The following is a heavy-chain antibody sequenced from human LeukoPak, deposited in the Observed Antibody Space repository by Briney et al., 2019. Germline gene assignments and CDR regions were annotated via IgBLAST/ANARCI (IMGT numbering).Heavy chain of an antibody. CDR2: INHSGST. CDR3: ARHSVNCSSTSCYIVYYYGMDV. CDR1: GVSFSGYY. D-gene: IGHD2-2*02. V-gene: IGHV4-34*01. Sequence: SETLSLTCAVYGVSFSGYYWSWIRQPPGKGLEWIGEINHSGSTNYNPSLKSRVTISVDTSKNQFSLKLSSVTAADTAVYYCARHSVNCSSTSCYIVYYYGMDVWGQGTTVTVSS. J-gene: IGHJ6*02.